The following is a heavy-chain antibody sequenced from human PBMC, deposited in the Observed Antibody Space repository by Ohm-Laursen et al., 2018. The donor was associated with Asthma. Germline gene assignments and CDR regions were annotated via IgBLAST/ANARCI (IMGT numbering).Heavy chain of an antibody. CDR1: GYTFTSYG. Sequence: SVNVSCKASGYTFTSYGISWVRQAPGQGLEWMGGIIPFFDTTNYAQNFQGRVTITADESTSTAYLELRSLRSDDTAVYYCARGRIPAATRYYYAMDVWGQGTTVTVSS. D-gene: IGHD2-15*01. CDR3: ARGRIPAATRYYYAMDV. J-gene: IGHJ6*02. CDR2: IIPFFDTT. V-gene: IGHV1-69*13.